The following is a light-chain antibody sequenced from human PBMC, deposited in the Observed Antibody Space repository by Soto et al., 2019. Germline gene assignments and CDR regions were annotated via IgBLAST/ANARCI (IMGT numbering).Light chain of an antibody. J-gene: IGLJ1*01. Sequence: QSVLTQPRSVSGSPGQSVTISCTGASSDVGGYNYVSWYQQHPGKAPKLVIYDVSKRPSGVPDRFSGSKSGNTASLTISGLQTEDEADYYCSSYAGSYTYVFGTGTQLTVL. CDR3: SSYAGSYTYV. CDR1: SSDVGGYNY. V-gene: IGLV2-11*01. CDR2: DVS.